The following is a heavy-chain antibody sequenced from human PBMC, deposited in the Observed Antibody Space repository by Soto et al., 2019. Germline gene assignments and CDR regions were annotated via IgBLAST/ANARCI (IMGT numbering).Heavy chain of an antibody. D-gene: IGHD5-12*01. V-gene: IGHV3-53*04. CDR1: GFTVSSNY. CDR3: ARGIRYSGYDYFPYYYYMDV. CDR2: IYSGGST. J-gene: IGHJ6*03. Sequence: GGSLRLSCAASGFTVSSNYMSWVRQAPGKGLEWVSVIYSGGSTYYADSVKGRFTISRHNSKNTLYLQMNSLRAEDTAVYYCARGIRYSGYDYFPYYYYMDVWGKGTTVTVSS.